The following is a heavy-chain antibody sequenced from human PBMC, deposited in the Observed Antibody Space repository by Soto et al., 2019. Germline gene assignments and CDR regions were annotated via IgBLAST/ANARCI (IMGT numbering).Heavy chain of an antibody. J-gene: IGHJ6*03. D-gene: IGHD2-2*01. CDR3: ARGPVPAASYYYYYYMDV. CDR2: MNPNSGNT. V-gene: IGHV1-8*01. CDR1: GYTFTSYD. Sequence: QVQLVQSGAEVKKPGASVKVSCKASGYTFTSYDFNWVRQATGQGLEWMGWMNPNSGNTGYAQKFQGRVTMTRNTSISTAYMELSSLRSEDTAVYYCARGPVPAASYYYYYYMDVWGKGTTVTVSS.